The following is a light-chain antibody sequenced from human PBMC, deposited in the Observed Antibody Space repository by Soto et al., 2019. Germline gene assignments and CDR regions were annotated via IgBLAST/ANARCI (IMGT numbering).Light chain of an antibody. V-gene: IGLV2-14*01. CDR2: GVS. J-gene: IGLJ1*01. CDR3: SSYTSSSTV. CDR1: SSDVGGYNY. Sequence: ALTQPASVSGSPGQSITISCTGTSSDVGGYNYVSWYQQHPGKAPKLMIYGVSNRPSGVSNRFSGSKSGNTASLTISGLQAEDEADYYCSSYTSSSTVFGTGTKVTVL.